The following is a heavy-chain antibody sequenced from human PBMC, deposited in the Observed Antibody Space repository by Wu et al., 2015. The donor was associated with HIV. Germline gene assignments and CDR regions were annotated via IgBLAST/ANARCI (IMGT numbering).Heavy chain of an antibody. CDR1: GYTFINYG. Sequence: QVQLVQSGAEVKKPGASVKVSCKASGYTFINYGISWVRQAPGQGLEWMGWISAYNGNTNYAQQLQGRVTMTTDTSTSTAYMELRSLRSDDTAVYYCARDEGLVVVPAAFDYWGQGTLVTVSS. CDR3: ARDEGLVVVPAAFDY. CDR2: ISAYNGNT. V-gene: IGHV1-18*01. D-gene: IGHD2-2*01. J-gene: IGHJ4*02.